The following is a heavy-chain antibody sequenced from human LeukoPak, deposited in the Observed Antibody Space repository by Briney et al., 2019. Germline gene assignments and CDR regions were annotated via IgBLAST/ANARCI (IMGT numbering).Heavy chain of an antibody. D-gene: IGHD3-9*01. V-gene: IGHV3-7*03. CDR2: IKQDGSEK. J-gene: IGHJ4*02. Sequence: PGGSLRLSCAASGFTFSSYWMSWVRQAPGKGLEWVANIKQDGSEKYYVDSVKGRFTISRDNSKNTLYQQMNSLRAEDTAVYYCAKMGDILTGYPYYFDYWGQGTLVTVSS. CDR3: AKMGDILTGYPYYFDY. CDR1: GFTFSSYW.